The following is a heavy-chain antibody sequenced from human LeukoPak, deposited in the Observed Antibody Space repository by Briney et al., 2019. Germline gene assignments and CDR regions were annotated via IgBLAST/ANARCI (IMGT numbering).Heavy chain of an antibody. J-gene: IGHJ6*02. CDR3: ARVGSADYGDLNYYYGMDV. D-gene: IGHD4-17*01. CDR2: ISSSGSTI. Sequence: GGSLRLSCAASGFTFSDYYMSWIRQAPGKGLEWVSYISSSGSTIYYADSVKGRFTISRDNAKNSLYLQMNSLRAEDTAVYYCARVGSADYGDLNYYYGMDVWGQGTTVTVSS. CDR1: GFTFSDYY. V-gene: IGHV3-11*04.